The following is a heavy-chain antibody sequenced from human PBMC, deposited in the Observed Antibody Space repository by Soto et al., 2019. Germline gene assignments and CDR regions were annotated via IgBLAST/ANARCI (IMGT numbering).Heavy chain of an antibody. CDR3: ARVHGSGWYKRYYYGMDV. J-gene: IGHJ6*02. Sequence: PSETLSLTCAVYGGSFSGYYWSWIRQPPGKGLEWIGEINHSGSTNYNPSLKSRVTISVGTSKNQFSLKLSSVTAADTAVYYCARVHGSGWYKRYYYGMDVWGQGTLVTVSS. V-gene: IGHV4-34*01. CDR2: INHSGST. D-gene: IGHD6-19*01. CDR1: GGSFSGYY.